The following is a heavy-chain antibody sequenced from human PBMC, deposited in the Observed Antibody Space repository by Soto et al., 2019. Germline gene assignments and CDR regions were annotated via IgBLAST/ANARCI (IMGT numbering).Heavy chain of an antibody. CDR2: INSDGSST. CDR1: GFTFSSYW. Sequence: GGSLRLSCAASGFTFSSYWMHWVRQAPGKGLVWVSRINSDGSSTSYADSVKGRFTISRDNAKNTLYLQMNSLRAEDTAVYYCARARGDYGVNYYYYGMDVWGQGTTVTVSS. V-gene: IGHV3-74*01. J-gene: IGHJ6*02. CDR3: ARARGDYGVNYYYYGMDV. D-gene: IGHD4-17*01.